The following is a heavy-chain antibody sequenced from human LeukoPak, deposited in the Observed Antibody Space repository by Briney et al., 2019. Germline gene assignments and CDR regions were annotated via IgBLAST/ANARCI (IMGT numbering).Heavy chain of an antibody. D-gene: IGHD2-2*01. CDR1: GFTVGTNY. CDR2: IKSKTDGGTT. J-gene: IGHJ4*02. CDR3: TTDGGRGYCSSTSCRILFDY. V-gene: IGHV3-15*01. Sequence: PGGSLRLSCAASGFTVGTNYMSWVRQAPGKGLEWVGRIKSKTDGGTTDYAAPVKGRFTISRDDSKNTLYLQMNSLKTEDTAVYYCTTDGGRGYCSSTSCRILFDYWGQGTLVTVSS.